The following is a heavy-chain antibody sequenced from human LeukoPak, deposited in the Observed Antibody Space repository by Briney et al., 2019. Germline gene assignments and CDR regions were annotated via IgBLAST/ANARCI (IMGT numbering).Heavy chain of an antibody. D-gene: IGHD3-10*01. CDR3: ARDREWFGDHYDYMDV. V-gene: IGHV3-20*04. CDR2: INWNGGST. CDR1: GFTFDDYG. J-gene: IGHJ6*03. Sequence: PGGSLRLSCAASGFTFDDYGMSWVRQAPGKGLEWVSGINWNGGSTGYADSVKGRFTISRDNAKNSLYLQMNSLRADDTALYYCARDREWFGDHYDYMDVWGKGTTVTVSS.